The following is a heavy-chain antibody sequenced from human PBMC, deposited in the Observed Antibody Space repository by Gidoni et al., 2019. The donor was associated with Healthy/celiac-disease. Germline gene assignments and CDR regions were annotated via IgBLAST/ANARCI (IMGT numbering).Heavy chain of an antibody. D-gene: IGHD2-2*01. Sequence: QVQLVESGGVLVQPGGSLRLTCSASGVTFSDYYMSLIRQAPGKGLECVSYIRSNGSTIYYAYAVKGRFTISMDNAKSALSLYMNSLRAEDTDAYYCARDRTEVVGLASMNWGQGTLVTVSS. CDR3: ARDRTEVVGLASMN. V-gene: IGHV3-11*01. CDR2: IRSNGSTI. J-gene: IGHJ4*02. CDR1: GVTFSDYY.